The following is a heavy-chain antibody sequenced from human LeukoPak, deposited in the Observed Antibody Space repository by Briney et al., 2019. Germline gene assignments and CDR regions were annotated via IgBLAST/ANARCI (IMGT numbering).Heavy chain of an antibody. CDR2: IYYSGST. CDR1: GGSISSYY. D-gene: IGHD2/OR15-2a*01. V-gene: IGHV4-59*01. Sequence: SETLSLTCTVSGGSISSYYWSWIRQPPGKGLEWIGYIYYSGSTNYNPSLKSRVTISVDTSKNQFSLKLSSVTAADTAVHYCARAARTTFDYWGQGTLVTVSS. J-gene: IGHJ4*02. CDR3: ARAARTTFDY.